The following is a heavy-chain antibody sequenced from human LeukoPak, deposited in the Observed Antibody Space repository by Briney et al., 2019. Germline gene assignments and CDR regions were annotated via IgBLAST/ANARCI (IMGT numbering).Heavy chain of an antibody. CDR1: GGSISSYY. CDR2: IYYSGST. Sequence: SETLSLTCTVSGGSISSYYWGWIRQPPGKGLEWIGTIYYSGSTYYNPSLKSRVTISVDTSKKKFSLRLTSVTAADTAVYYCARHLFGSGYYPDYWGQGTLVTVSS. V-gene: IGHV4-39*01. J-gene: IGHJ4*02. D-gene: IGHD3-22*01. CDR3: ARHLFGSGYYPDY.